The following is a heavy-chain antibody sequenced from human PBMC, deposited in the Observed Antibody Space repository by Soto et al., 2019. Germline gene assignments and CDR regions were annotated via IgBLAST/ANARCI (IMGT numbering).Heavy chain of an antibody. J-gene: IGHJ6*02. Sequence: GGSLRLACAASGFTFSGYSMNWVRQAPGKGLEWVSYISSSSSTIYYADSVKGRFTISRDNAKNSLYLQMNSLRDEDTAVYYCARDLTADXGSGSYYNYHYYYGMDVWGQGTTVTVSS. CDR2: ISSSSSTI. CDR1: GFTFSGYS. V-gene: IGHV3-48*02. CDR3: ARDLTADXGSGSYYNYHYYYGMDV. D-gene: IGHD3-10*01.